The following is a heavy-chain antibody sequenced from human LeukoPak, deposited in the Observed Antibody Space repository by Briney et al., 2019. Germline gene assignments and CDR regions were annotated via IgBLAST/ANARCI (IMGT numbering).Heavy chain of an antibody. J-gene: IGHJ6*02. CDR3: ARFGYCSSTSCFRSDYYYGMDV. CDR1: GFTFSDYY. D-gene: IGHD2-2*01. V-gene: IGHV3-11*01. CDR2: ISSSGSTI. Sequence: GGSLRLSCAASGFTFSDYYMSWIRQAPGKGLEWVSYISSSGSTIYYADSVKGRFTISRNNAKNPLYLQMNSLRAEDTAVYYCARFGYCSSTSCFRSDYYYGMDVWGQGTTVTVSS.